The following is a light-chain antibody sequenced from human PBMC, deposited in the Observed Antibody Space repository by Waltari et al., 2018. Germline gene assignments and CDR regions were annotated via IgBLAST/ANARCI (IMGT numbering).Light chain of an antibody. J-gene: IGKJ2*01. Sequence: EIVLTQSPATLSLSPGERATLSCRASQSVSSYLAWYQQKPGQAPRLLIYEASNRATGIPARFSGSGSGTDFTLTISSLEPEDVAVYYCQQRSNWTYTFGQGTKLEIK. V-gene: IGKV3-11*01. CDR3: QQRSNWTYT. CDR2: EAS. CDR1: QSVSSY.